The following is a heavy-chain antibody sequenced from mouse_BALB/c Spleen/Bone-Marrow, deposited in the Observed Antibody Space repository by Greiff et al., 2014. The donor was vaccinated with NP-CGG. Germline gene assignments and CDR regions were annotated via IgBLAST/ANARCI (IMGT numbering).Heavy chain of an antibody. CDR3: ARGNYYDYDYFDY. CDR1: GYTFTSYV. CDR2: INPYNDGT. J-gene: IGHJ2*01. Sequence: VQLKQSGPELVKPGASVKMSCKASGYTFTSYVVHWVKQKPGQGLEWIGYINPYNDGTTYNEKFKGKATLTSDKSSSTAYMELSSLTSEDSAVYYCARGNYYDYDYFDYWGQGTTLTVSS. D-gene: IGHD2-4*01. V-gene: IGHV1-14*01.